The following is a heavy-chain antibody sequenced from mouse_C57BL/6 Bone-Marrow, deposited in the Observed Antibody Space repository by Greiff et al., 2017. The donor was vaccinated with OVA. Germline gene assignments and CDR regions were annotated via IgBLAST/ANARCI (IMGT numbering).Heavy chain of an antibody. V-gene: IGHV1-80*01. CDR2: IYPGDGDT. D-gene: IGHD1-2*01. Sequence: VQRVESGAELVKPGASVKISCKASGYAFSSYWMNWVKQRPGKGLEWIGQIYPGDGDTNYNGKFKGKATLTADKSSSTAYMQLSSLTSEDSAVYFCARYCHYSLFDYWGQGTTLTVSS. CDR3: ARYCHYSLFDY. J-gene: IGHJ2*01. CDR1: GYAFSSYW.